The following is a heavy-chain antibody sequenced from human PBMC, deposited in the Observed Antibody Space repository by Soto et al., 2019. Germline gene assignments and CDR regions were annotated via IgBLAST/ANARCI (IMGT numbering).Heavy chain of an antibody. CDR2: VSHMGVP. Sequence: PSETLSFTCDVSVQSYGPYFWILIRQSPGKGLEWIDEVSHMGVPNYNPALNNRVTISVDSSTKHFSLSLPSVTAADKAVYYCAHLRFFDWFQYNMDVGGQGTTVT. J-gene: IGHJ6*02. D-gene: IGHD3-9*01. CDR1: VQSYGPYF. V-gene: IGHV4-34*01. CDR3: AHLRFFDWFQYNMDV.